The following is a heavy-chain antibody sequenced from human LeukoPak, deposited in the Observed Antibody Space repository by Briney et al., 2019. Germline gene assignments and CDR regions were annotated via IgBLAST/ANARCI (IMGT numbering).Heavy chain of an antibody. Sequence: GGSLRLSCTASEFTFSSYVMSWVRQAPGKGLEWVSAIAGTGSDTYYADSVKGRFTISRDNSRNTLYLQLNSLRAEDTAVYYCVISGYWGQGTLVTVSS. CDR3: VISGY. D-gene: IGHD1-1*01. V-gene: IGHV3-23*01. CDR1: EFTFSSYV. CDR2: IAGTGSDT. J-gene: IGHJ4*02.